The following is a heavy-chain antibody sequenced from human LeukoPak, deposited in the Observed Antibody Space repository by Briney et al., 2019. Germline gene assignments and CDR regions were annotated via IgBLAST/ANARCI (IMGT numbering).Heavy chain of an antibody. CDR2: VYNTGST. CDR3: ARHILEEHWFDP. D-gene: IGHD1-1*01. Sequence: SETLSLTCSVSGGSISSENEYWGWIRQTPGKGLEWIGSVYNTGSTDYNPSLKRRFSISIDTSRNQFSLKVTSVTAADTAVYYCARHILEEHWFDPWGLGTLVIVSS. CDR1: GGSISSENEY. V-gene: IGHV4-39*01. J-gene: IGHJ5*02.